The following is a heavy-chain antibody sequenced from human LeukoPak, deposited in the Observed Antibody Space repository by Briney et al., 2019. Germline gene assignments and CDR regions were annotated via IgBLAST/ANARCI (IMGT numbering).Heavy chain of an antibody. J-gene: IGHJ4*02. Sequence: SVKVSCKASGGTFSSYAISWVRQAPGQGLEWMGGIIPIFGTANYAQKFQGRVTITADESTSTAYMELSSLRSEDTAVYYCARDPHSLSSHYTFGYWGQGTLVTVSS. CDR1: GGTFSSYA. D-gene: IGHD2/OR15-2a*01. CDR2: IIPIFGTA. V-gene: IGHV1-69*13. CDR3: ARDPHSLSSHYTFGY.